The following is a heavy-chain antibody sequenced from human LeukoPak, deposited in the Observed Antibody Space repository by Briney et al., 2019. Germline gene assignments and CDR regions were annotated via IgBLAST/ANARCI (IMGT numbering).Heavy chain of an antibody. D-gene: IGHD4-11*01. V-gene: IGHV1-8*01. CDR1: GYTFTSYD. CDR2: MNPNSGNT. Sequence: ASVKVSCTASGYTFTSYDINWVRQATGHGLEWMGWMNPNSGNTGYAQKFQGRVTMTRNTSISTAYMELSNLRSEDTAVYYCARRTTGWIDPWGQGTLVTVSS. CDR3: ARRTTGWIDP. J-gene: IGHJ5*02.